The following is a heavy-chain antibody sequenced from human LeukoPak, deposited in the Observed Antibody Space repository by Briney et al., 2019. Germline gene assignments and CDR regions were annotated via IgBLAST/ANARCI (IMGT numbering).Heavy chain of an antibody. CDR3: ARAHYEFWSGYWGGYYYYYMDV. V-gene: IGHV1-69*13. J-gene: IGHJ6*03. D-gene: IGHD3-3*01. CDR2: IIPIFGTA. CDR1: GGTFISYA. Sequence: SVKVSCKASGGTFISYAISWVRQAPGQGLEWMGGIIPIFGTANYAQKFQGRVTITADESTSTAYMELSSLRSEDTAVYYCARAHYEFWSGYWGGYYYYYMDVWGKGTTVAVSS.